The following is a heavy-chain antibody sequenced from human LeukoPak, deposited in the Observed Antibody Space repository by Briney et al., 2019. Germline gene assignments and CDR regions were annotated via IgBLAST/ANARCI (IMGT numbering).Heavy chain of an antibody. CDR3: ARGALVGTSSFEY. J-gene: IGHJ4*02. D-gene: IGHD5-12*01. CDR2: INPSGGST. Sequence: ASVKDSCKASGYTFTSYYMHWVRQAPGQGVEWMGIINPSGGSTSYAQKFQGRVTMTRDMSTSTVYMELSSLRSEDTAVYYCARGALVGTSSFEYWGKGTLVTVSS. V-gene: IGHV1-46*01. CDR1: GYTFTSYY.